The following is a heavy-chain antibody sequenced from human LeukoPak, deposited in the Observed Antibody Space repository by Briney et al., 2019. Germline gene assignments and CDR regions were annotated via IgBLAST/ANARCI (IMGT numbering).Heavy chain of an antibody. CDR2: IIPIFGTA. CDR3: ARGLRWAGTFDY. D-gene: IGHD6-19*01. V-gene: IGHV1-69*05. CDR1: GGTFSSYA. Sequence: SVKVSCKASGGTFSSYAISWVRRAPGQGLEWMGRIIPIFGTANYAQKFQGRVTITTDESTSTAYMELSSLRSEDTAVYYCARGLRWAGTFDYWGQGTLVTVSS. J-gene: IGHJ4*02.